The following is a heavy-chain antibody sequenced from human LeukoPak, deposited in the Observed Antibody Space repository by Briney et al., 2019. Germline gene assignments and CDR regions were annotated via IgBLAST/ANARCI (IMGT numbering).Heavy chain of an antibody. Sequence: GASVKVSCKASGYTFTSYAMNWVRQAPGQGLEWMGWINTNTGNPTYAQGFTGRFVFSLDTSVSTAYLQISSLKAEDTAVYYCARSVAGRWFRQPGEGGYFDYWGQGTLVTVSS. V-gene: IGHV7-4-1*02. D-gene: IGHD7-27*01. CDR2: INTNTGNP. J-gene: IGHJ4*02. CDR3: ARSVAGRWFRQPGEGGYFDY. CDR1: GYTFTSYA.